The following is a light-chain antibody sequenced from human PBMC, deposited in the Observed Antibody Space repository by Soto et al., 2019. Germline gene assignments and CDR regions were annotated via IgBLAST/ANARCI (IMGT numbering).Light chain of an antibody. CDR1: QSVSSSY. CDR3: QQGQA. V-gene: IGKV3-20*01. J-gene: IGKJ1*01. Sequence: IVLTQSPGTLSLSPGERATLSCRASQSVSSSYLAWYQQKPGQAPRLLIYGASSRATGIPDRFSGSGSGTDFTLTISRLEPEDFAVYYCQQGQAFGQGTKVEIK. CDR2: GAS.